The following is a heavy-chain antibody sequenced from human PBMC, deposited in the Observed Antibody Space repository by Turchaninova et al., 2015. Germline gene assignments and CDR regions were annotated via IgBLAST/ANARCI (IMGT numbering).Heavy chain of an antibody. J-gene: IGHJ4*02. D-gene: IGHD3-16*01. CDR3: AIGLYVSSRDY. CDR2: INHSGST. CDR1: GGSFSGYY. V-gene: IGHV4-34*01. Sequence: QVQLQQWGAGLLKPSATLSPTCAVYGGSFSGYYWSWSRQPPGKGLEWIGEINHSGSTNYNPSLKSRVTISVDTSKNQFSLKLSSVTAADTAVYYCAIGLYVSSRDYWGQGTLVTVSS.